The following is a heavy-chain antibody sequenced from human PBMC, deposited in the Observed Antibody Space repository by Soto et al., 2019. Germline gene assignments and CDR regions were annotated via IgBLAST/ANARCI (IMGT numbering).Heavy chain of an antibody. CDR3: ARDRHVATDYWYFDL. CDR1: GFTFSSYS. CDR2: ISSSSSYI. Sequence: GGSLRLSCAASGFTFSSYSMNWVRQAPGKGLEWVSSISSSSSYIYYADSVKGRFTISRDNAKNSLYLQMNSLRAEDSAVYYCARDRHVATDYWYFDLWGRGTLVTVSS. V-gene: IGHV3-21*01. J-gene: IGHJ2*01. D-gene: IGHD5-12*01.